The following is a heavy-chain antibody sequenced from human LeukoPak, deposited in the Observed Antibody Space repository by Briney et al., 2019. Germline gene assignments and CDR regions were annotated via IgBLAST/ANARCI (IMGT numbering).Heavy chain of an antibody. D-gene: IGHD3-22*01. CDR1: GGTFSSYA. V-gene: IGHV1-69*13. CDR3: ARDYYYDSSGYL. Sequence: ASVKVSCKASGGTFSSYAISWVRQAPGQGLEWMGGIIPIFGTANYAQKFQGRVTITADESTSTAYMELSSLRSVDTAVYYCARDYYYDSSGYLWGQGTLVTVSS. J-gene: IGHJ5*02. CDR2: IIPIFGTA.